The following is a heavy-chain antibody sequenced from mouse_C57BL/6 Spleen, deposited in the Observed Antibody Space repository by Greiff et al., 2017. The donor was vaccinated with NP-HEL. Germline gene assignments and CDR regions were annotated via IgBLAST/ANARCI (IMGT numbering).Heavy chain of an antibody. V-gene: IGHV1-82*01. CDR3: ARSTYYGSSYGYAMDY. CDR2: IYPGDGDT. CDR1: GYAFSSSW. Sequence: QVQLKQSGPELVKPGASVKISCKASGYAFSSSWMNWVKQRPGKGLEWIGRIYPGDGDTNYNGKFKGKATLTADKSSSTAYMQLSSLTSEDSAVYFCARSTYYGSSYGYAMDYWGQGTSVTVSS. J-gene: IGHJ4*01. D-gene: IGHD1-1*01.